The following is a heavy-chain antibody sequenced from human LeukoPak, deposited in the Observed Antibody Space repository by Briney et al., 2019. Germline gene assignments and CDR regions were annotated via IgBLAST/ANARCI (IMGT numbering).Heavy chain of an antibody. J-gene: IGHJ3*01. CDR2: ISGSGEIT. CDR3: ARDSGVGACLFCSAFDL. CDR1: GFIFSNYA. V-gene: IGHV3-23*01. Sequence: GGSLRLSCAASGFIFSNYAMTWVRQAEGKGLEWVSVISGSGEITYYADSVRGRFTISRDNAKNSLYLQMNSLRAEDTAVYYCARDSGVGACLFCSAFDLWGQGTMVTVSS. D-gene: IGHD1-26*01.